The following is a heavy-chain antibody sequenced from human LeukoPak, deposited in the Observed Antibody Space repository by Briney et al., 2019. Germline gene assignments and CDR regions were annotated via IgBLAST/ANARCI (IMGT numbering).Heavy chain of an antibody. CDR3: GRIQIRSGYWLDY. V-gene: IGHV1-2*02. Sequence: ASVRVSCKASGYTFTGYYMHWVREAPGQGLEWMGWINPNSGGTNYAQKFQGRVTITRDTSISTAYIELSSLRSDDTAVYYCGRIQIRSGYWLDYWGQGTLVTVSS. D-gene: IGHD2-15*01. J-gene: IGHJ4*02. CDR1: GYTFTGYY. CDR2: INPNSGGT.